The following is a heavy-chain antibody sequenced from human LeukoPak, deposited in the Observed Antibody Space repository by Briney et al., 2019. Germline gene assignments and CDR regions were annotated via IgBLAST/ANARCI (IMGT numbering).Heavy chain of an antibody. Sequence: GASVKVSCTASGDTFNTYIFNWVRQAPGQGLEWMGGIVPIFGPANYAKRFQGRVTITADTSTSTAYMDLRSLRSDDTAVYYCARGSRESDYWGQGTLVTVSS. CDR1: GDTFNTYI. CDR2: IVPIFGPA. V-gene: IGHV1-69*06. CDR3: ARGSRESDY. J-gene: IGHJ4*02.